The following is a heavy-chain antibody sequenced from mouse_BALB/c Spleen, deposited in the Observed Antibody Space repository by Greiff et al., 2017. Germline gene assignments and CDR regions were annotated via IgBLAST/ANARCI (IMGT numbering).Heavy chain of an antibody. CDR2: IDPSDSYT. Sequence: VQLQQPGAELVKPGASVKLSCTASGYTFTSYWMHWVKQRPGQGLEWIGEIDPSDSYTNYNQKFKGKATLTVDKSSSTAYMQLSSLTSEASAVYYCARDSSGYVEWGQGTTLTVSS. CDR1: GYTFTSYW. CDR3: ARDSSGYVE. V-gene: IGHV1-69*02. D-gene: IGHD3-2*01. J-gene: IGHJ2*01.